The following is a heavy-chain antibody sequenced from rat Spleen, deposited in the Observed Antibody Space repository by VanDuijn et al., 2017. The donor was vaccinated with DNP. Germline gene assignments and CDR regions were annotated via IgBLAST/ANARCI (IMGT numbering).Heavy chain of an antibody. J-gene: IGHJ2*01. V-gene: IGHV5-19*01. CDR2: MSPTTRSS. CDR3: ARYSLIKRVWDY. CDR1: EITFSRSD. D-gene: IGHD4-1*01. Sequence: EVQLVESGGGLVQPGRSLKISCEASEITFSRSDVAWVRQAPTRGLEWVACMSPTTRSSYYRDSVRGRFTVSRDDSTSTLYLQMDSLRSEDTATYFCARYSLIKRVWDYWGQGVTVTVSS.